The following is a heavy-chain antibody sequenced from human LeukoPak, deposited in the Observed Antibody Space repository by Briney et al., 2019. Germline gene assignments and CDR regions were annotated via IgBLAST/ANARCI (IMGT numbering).Heavy chain of an antibody. CDR1: GFTFSSYA. D-gene: IGHD6-13*01. V-gene: IGHV3-30-3*01. CDR3: ARLGDHIAAAGPRDYYGMDV. CDR2: ISYDGSNK. J-gene: IGHJ6*02. Sequence: PGGSLRLSCAASGFTFSSYAMHWVRQAPGKGLEWVAVISYDGSNKYYADSVKGRFTISRDNSKNTLYLQMNSLRAEDTAVYYCARLGDHIAAAGPRDYYGMDVWGQGTTVTVSS.